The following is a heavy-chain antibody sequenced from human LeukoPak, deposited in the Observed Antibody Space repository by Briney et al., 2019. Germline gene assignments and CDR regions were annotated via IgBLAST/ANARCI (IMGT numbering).Heavy chain of an antibody. CDR2: IYHTGST. CDR3: GRLMAGLD. Sequence: SGTLSLTCAVSGGSISSNNWWSWVRQPPGRGLEWIADIYHTGSTNYSPSLKSRVTISVDKSKNQFFLKLNSVTAADTAVYYCGRLMAGLDWGQGPLVTVSS. V-gene: IGHV4-4*02. CDR1: GGSISSNNW. J-gene: IGHJ4*02. D-gene: IGHD6-19*01.